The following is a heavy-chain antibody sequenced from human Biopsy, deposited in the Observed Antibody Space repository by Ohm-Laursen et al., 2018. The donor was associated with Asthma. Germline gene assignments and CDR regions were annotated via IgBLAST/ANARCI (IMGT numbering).Heavy chain of an antibody. Sequence: GASVKVSCKLSGYSLTDLSMHWVRQAPGQGPEWMGGHDHEEGGTVNARRFQGRVTMTEDTSTDTAYMELSSLSSDDTAVYYCASDFPKDYVRYNFQFWGQGTLVTVSS. CDR2: HDHEEGGT. J-gene: IGHJ4*02. CDR3: ASDFPKDYVRYNFQF. D-gene: IGHD4-17*01. CDR1: GYSLTDLS. V-gene: IGHV1-24*01.